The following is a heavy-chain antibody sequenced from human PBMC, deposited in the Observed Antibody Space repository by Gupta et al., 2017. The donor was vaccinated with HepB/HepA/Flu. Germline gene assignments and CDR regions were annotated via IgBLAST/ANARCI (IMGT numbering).Heavy chain of an antibody. J-gene: IGHJ2*01. Sequence: EVQLVESGGGLVQPGGSLRLSCAASGFTVSSNYMSWVRQAPGKGLEWVSVIYSGGSTYYADSVKGRFTISRDNSKNTLYLQMNSLRAEDTAVYYCARENLAPIVVVTMENWYFDLWGRGTLVTVSS. CDR1: GFTVSSNY. CDR2: IYSGGST. CDR3: ARENLAPIVVVTMENWYFDL. D-gene: IGHD2-21*02. V-gene: IGHV3-66*01.